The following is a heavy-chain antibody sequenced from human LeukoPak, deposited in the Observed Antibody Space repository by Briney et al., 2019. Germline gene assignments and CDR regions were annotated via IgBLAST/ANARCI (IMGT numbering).Heavy chain of an antibody. CDR2: IFYSGST. D-gene: IGHD2-2*01. V-gene: IGHV4-30-4*01. CDR3: AGARTRYCSSSNCYLNWFDP. J-gene: IGHJ5*02. Sequence: SETLSLTCTVSGGSISSGDYYWSWIRQPPGKGLEWIGYIFYSGSTYYNPSLKSRVIMSVDTSKNQFSLRLSSVTAADTAVYYCAGARTRYCSSSNCYLNWFDPWGQGTLVTVSS. CDR1: GGSISSGDYY.